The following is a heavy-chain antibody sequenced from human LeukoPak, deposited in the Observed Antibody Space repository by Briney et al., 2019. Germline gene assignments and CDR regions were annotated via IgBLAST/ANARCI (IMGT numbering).Heavy chain of an antibody. J-gene: IGHJ4*02. CDR1: GYTLTELS. CDR3: ATGKIYCSTTSCSDDS. D-gene: IGHD2-2*01. CDR2: FHPEDGET. V-gene: IGHV1-24*01. Sequence: ASVKVSCKVSGYTLTELSVHWVRQAPGKGLEWMGGFHPEDGETVYAQKFQGRVTMTEDTSTDTAYMELSSLRSEDTAVYYCATGKIYCSTTSCSDDSWGQGTLVTLSS.